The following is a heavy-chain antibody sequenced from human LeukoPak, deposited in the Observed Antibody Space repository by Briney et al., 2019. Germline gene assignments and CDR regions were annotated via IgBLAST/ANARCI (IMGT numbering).Heavy chain of an antibody. CDR3: ARSLSTAGIDY. J-gene: IGHJ4*02. D-gene: IGHD2-2*01. CDR2: VFHSGST. Sequence: SETLSLTCAVSGYSISSGRYWGWIRQPSGKGLEWIGSVFHSGSTYYNPSLKSRVTISVDTSKNQFSLNLRSVTAADTAMYFCARSLSTAGIDYWGQGTLVTVSS. V-gene: IGHV4-38-2*01. CDR1: GYSISSGRY.